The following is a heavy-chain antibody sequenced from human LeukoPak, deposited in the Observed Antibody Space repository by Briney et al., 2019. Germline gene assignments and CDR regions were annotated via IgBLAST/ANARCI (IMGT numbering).Heavy chain of an antibody. Sequence: PSETLSLTCTVSGGSISSYYWSWIRQPAGKGLEWIGRIYTSGSTNYNPSLKSRVTMSVDTSKNQFSLKLSSVTAADTAVYYCARSILYSSTSFDAFDIWGQGTMVTVSS. CDR2: IYTSGST. V-gene: IGHV4-4*07. J-gene: IGHJ3*02. D-gene: IGHD2-2*01. CDR1: GGSISSYY. CDR3: ARSILYSSTSFDAFDI.